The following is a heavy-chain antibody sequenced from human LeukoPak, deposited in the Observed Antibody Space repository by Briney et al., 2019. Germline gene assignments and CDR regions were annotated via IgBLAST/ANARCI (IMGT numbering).Heavy chain of an antibody. CDR1: GFTFSSYS. Sequence: GGSLRLSCAASGFTFSSYSMNWVRQAPGKGLEWVSYISSSSSTIYYADSVKGRFTISRDNAMNSLYLQMNSLRAEDTAVYYCARLIGGYFDYWGQGTLVTVSS. V-gene: IGHV3-48*01. CDR3: ARLIGGYFDY. CDR2: ISSSSSTI. J-gene: IGHJ4*02.